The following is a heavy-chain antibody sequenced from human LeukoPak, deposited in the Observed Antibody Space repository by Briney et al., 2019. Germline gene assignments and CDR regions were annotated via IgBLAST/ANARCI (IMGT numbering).Heavy chain of an antibody. V-gene: IGHV1-69*13. CDR1: GYTFTSYY. CDR3: AREVRYYDSSGYSF. D-gene: IGHD3-22*01. J-gene: IGHJ4*02. Sequence: SVKVSCKASGYTFTSYYMHWVRQAPGQGLEWMGGITPIFGTANYAQKFQGRVTITAIDSMSTAYMELSSLRSEDTAVYYCAREVRYYDSSGYSFWGQGTLVTVSS. CDR2: ITPIFGTA.